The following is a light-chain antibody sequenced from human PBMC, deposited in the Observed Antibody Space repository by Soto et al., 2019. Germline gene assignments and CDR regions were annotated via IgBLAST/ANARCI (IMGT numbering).Light chain of an antibody. Sequence: QSALTQPPSASGSPGQSVTISSTGTRSDVGAYNYVSWYQQHPRKAPKLIIFEVSERPSGVPDRFSGSKSGNTASLTVSGLQAEDEADYYCISYAGNNKFVFGSGTKLTV. J-gene: IGLJ1*01. V-gene: IGLV2-8*01. CDR3: ISYAGNNKFV. CDR2: EVS. CDR1: RSDVGAYNY.